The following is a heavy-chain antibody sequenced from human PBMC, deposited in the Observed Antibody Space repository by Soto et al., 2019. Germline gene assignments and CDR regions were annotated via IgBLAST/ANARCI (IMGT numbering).Heavy chain of an antibody. CDR3: TTDHLVVVASFDI. Sequence: NPGGSLRLSCAGSGFTFSRAWMNWVRQAPGKGLEWVGRIKSKTDGETIDYAAPVKGRFTISRDDSQNTLYLQMNSLETEDTAVYYCTTDHLVVVASFDIWGQGTLVTVSS. V-gene: IGHV3-15*07. J-gene: IGHJ4*02. CDR2: IKSKTDGETI. CDR1: GFTFSRAW. D-gene: IGHD2-15*01.